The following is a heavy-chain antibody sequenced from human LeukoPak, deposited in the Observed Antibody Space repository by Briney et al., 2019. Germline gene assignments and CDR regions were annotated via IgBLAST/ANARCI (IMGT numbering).Heavy chain of an antibody. CDR3: ARALRGYSGYDTPYYMDV. D-gene: IGHD5-12*01. Sequence: HGGSLEISGQGSGSRFTSYWISGVRRLPGKGLEWMGIIYPGDFDTTYSTSFQGQVTISADKSISTAYLQWSSLKASDTAMYYCARALRGYSGYDTPYYMDVWGKGTTVTISS. V-gene: IGHV5-51*01. J-gene: IGHJ6*03. CDR1: GSRFTSYW. CDR2: IYPGDFDT.